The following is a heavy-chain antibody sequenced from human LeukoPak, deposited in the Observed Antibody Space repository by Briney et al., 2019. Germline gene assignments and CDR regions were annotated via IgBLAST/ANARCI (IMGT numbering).Heavy chain of an antibody. CDR1: GFTFSSYA. Sequence: GRSLRLSCAASGFTFSSYAMHWVRQAPGKGLEWVAVISYDGSNKYYADSVKGRFTISRDNSKNTLYLQMNSLRAEDTAVYYCARGGSSRYWGQGTLVTVSS. CDR3: ARGGSSRY. CDR2: ISYDGSNK. V-gene: IGHV3-30-3*01. D-gene: IGHD6-13*01. J-gene: IGHJ4*02.